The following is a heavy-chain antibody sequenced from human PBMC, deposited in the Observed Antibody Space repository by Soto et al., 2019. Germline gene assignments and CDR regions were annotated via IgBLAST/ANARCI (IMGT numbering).Heavy chain of an antibody. J-gene: IGHJ6*02. Sequence: GGSLRLSCAASGFTFSDYYMSWIRQAPGKGLEWVSAIDGSSATTNYADSVKGRFTISRDNSKNTLFLHMSGLRAEDTAVYYCARDRRPSIYSGLAVWGQGTTVTVSS. CDR1: GFTFSDYY. CDR2: IDGSSATT. D-gene: IGHD2-2*01. V-gene: IGHV3-23*01. CDR3: ARDRRPSIYSGLAV.